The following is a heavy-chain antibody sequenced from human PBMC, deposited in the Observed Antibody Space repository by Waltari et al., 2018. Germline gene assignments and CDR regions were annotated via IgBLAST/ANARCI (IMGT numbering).Heavy chain of an antibody. CDR1: GYTFTXYX. J-gene: IGHJ2*01. CDR2: IXPXSGGT. Sequence: QLVQSXAEGKKPGASVKVSCKASGYTFTXYXMHWVRQAPGQGLEWGGRIXPXSGGTNYAXXXXXRVXMTRDTSISTAYMXLXRLRSDDTXVXYCAXNIIAARYWYFXLWGRXTXXTXSS. V-gene: IGHV1-2*06. D-gene: IGHD6-6*01. CDR3: AXNIIAARYWYFXL.